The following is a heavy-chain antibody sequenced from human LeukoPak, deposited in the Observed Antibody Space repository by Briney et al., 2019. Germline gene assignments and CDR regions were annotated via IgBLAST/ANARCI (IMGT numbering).Heavy chain of an antibody. CDR2: IYYSGST. CDR1: GGSISSYY. Sequence: SETLSLTCTVSGGSISSYYWSWIRQPPGKGLEFIGHIYYSGSTNYSPSLKSRVTISVDTSKNQFSLKLSSVTAADTAVYYCAREGGYSYGRFDYWGQGTLVTVSS. J-gene: IGHJ4*02. CDR3: AREGGYSYGRFDY. D-gene: IGHD5-18*01. V-gene: IGHV4-59*01.